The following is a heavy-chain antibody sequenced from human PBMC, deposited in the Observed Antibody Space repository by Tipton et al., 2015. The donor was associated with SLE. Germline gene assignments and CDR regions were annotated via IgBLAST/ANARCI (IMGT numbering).Heavy chain of an antibody. V-gene: IGHV3-33*08. Sequence: SLRLSCAASGFTFSNYAMHWVRQAPGKGLEWVAVIWYDGSNKYYADSVKGRFTISRDNSKNTLYLQMNSLRAEDTAVYYCARGVFDYWGQGTLVTVSS. CDR2: IWYDGSNK. CDR3: ARGVFDY. J-gene: IGHJ4*02. CDR1: GFTFSNYA.